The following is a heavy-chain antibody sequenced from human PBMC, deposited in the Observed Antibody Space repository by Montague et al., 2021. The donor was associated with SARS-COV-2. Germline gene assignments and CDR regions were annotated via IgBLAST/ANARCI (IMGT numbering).Heavy chain of an antibody. D-gene: IGHD1-1*01. CDR3: TSGREGNYNVMDV. CDR1: GDSVSSHSAT. CDR2: TYYRSKWYN. J-gene: IGHJ6*02. Sequence: CAISGDSVSSHSATWNWLRQSPSRGLEWLGRTYYRSKWYNDYAVSVRGRVTINLDTSKNQFSLQLNSVTPEDTAIYYCTSGREGNYNVMDVWGQGTTVTVSS. V-gene: IGHV6-1*01.